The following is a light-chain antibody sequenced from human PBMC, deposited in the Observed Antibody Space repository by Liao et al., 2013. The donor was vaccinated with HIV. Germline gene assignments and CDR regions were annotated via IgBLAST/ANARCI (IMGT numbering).Light chain of an antibody. CDR1: KLGNKY. CDR3: QAWDSNEVI. V-gene: IGLV3-1*01. CDR2: QDS. J-gene: IGLJ2*01. Sequence: SYELTQPPSVSVSPRQTASITCSGDKLGNKYTCWYQQKPGQSPKLVIYQDSMRPSGIPERFSGSNSGNTATLTISGTQAMDEADYYCQAWDSNEVIFGGGTKLSVL.